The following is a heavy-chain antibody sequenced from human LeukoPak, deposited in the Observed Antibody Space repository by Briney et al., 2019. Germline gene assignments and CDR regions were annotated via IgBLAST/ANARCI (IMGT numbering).Heavy chain of an antibody. CDR1: GGSFSGYY. V-gene: IGHV4-34*01. D-gene: IGHD3-9*01. J-gene: IGHJ4*02. CDR3: ARGGRITIFPFDY. CDR2: INHSGST. Sequence: SETLSLTCAVYGGSFSGYYWSWIRQPPGKGLEWIGEINHSGSTNYNPSLKSRVTISVDTSKNQFSLKLSSVTAADTAVHYCARGGRITIFPFDYWGQGTLVTVSS.